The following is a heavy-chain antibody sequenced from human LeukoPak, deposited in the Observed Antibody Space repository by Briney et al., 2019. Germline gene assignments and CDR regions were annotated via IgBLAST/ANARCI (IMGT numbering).Heavy chain of an antibody. Sequence: GASVKVSCKASGGTFISYAISWVRQAPGQGLEWMGGIIPIFGTANYAQKFQGRVTITADESTSTAYMELSSLRSEDTAVYYCARDNGGSYYFSYWGQGTLVTVSS. V-gene: IGHV1-69*13. D-gene: IGHD1-26*01. CDR3: ARDNGGSYYFSY. CDR1: GGTFISYA. CDR2: IIPIFGTA. J-gene: IGHJ4*02.